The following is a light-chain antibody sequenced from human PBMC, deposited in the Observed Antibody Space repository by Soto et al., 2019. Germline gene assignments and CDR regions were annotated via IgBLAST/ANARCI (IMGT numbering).Light chain of an antibody. V-gene: IGLV2-11*01. CDR1: SSDVGGYNY. J-gene: IGLJ1*01. Sequence: QSVLTQPPSVSGSPGQSVSISCTGTSSDVGGYNYVSWYQQHPGKAPKVMIYDVSKRPSGVPDRFSGSKSGNTASLTISGLQSEGEADYYCCSYAGRFTYVFGTGTQLTVL. CDR3: CSYAGRFTYV. CDR2: DVS.